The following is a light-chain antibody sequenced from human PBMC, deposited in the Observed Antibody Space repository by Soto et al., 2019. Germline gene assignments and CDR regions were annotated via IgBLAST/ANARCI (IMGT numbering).Light chain of an antibody. CDR1: QSVSSSY. J-gene: IGKJ2*01. V-gene: IGKV3-20*01. Sequence: EIVLTQSPGTLSLSPGERATLSRRASQSVSSSYLAWYQQKPGQAPRLLIYGASSRATGIPDRFSGSGSGTDLPLTISTLAPDAFAVYYCQQYGSSPMYPFVQGTKLEIK. CDR2: GAS. CDR3: QQYGSSPMYP.